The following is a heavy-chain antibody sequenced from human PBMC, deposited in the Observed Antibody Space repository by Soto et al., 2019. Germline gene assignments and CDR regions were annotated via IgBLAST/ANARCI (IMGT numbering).Heavy chain of an antibody. D-gene: IGHD3-22*01. V-gene: IGHV1-18*01. CDR1: GYTFTSYG. CDR2: ISAYNGNT. J-gene: IGHJ3*01. Sequence: ASVKVSCKASGYTFTSYGISWVRQAPGQGLEWMGWISAYNGNTNYAQKLQGRVTMTTDTSTSTAYMELRSLRSDDTAVYYCARDQGPGMSYYDSSGYYSDLSVVWGQGTMVTVSS. CDR3: ARDQGPGMSYYDSSGYYSDLSVV.